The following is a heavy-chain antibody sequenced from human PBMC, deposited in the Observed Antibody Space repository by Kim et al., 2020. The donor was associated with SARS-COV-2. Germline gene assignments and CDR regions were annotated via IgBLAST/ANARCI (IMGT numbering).Heavy chain of an antibody. D-gene: IGHD6-19*01. CDR2: INSDGSST. CDR1: GFTFSSYW. V-gene: IGHV3-74*01. J-gene: IGHJ6*04. Sequence: GGSLRLSCAASGFTFSSYWMHWVRQAPGKGLVWVSRINSDGSSTSYADSVKGRFTISRDNAKNTLYLQMNSLRAEDTAVYYCASSWQWLVLTYYYYCVAVGGGGPMVAVSS. CDR3: ASSWQWLVLTYYYYCVAV.